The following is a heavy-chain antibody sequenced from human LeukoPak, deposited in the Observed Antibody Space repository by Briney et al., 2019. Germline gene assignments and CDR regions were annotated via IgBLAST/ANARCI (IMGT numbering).Heavy chain of an antibody. Sequence: SETLSLTCAVYGGSFSGYYWSWIRQPPGKGLEWIGSIYYSGSTYYNPSLKSRVTISVDTSKNQFSLKLSSVTAADTAVYYCARHPGPYYYGSGSPNWFDPWGQGTLVTVSS. CDR2: IYYSGST. D-gene: IGHD3-10*01. CDR1: GGSFSGYY. J-gene: IGHJ5*02. V-gene: IGHV4-34*01. CDR3: ARHPGPYYYGSGSPNWFDP.